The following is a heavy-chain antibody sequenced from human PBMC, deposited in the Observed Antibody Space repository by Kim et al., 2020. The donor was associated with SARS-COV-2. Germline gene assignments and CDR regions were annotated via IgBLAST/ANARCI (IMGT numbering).Heavy chain of an antibody. J-gene: IGHJ3*01. D-gene: IGHD3-16*01. CDR2: T. Sequence: TNYNPPLTSRVTISLDKSRNQFSLKLDSVTAADTAIYYCARHIRGADAFDVWGLGTLVIGSS. V-gene: IGHV4-4*02. CDR3: ARHIRGADAFDV.